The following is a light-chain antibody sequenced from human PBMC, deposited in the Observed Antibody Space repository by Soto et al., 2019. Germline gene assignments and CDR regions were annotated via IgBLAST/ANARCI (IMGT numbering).Light chain of an antibody. J-gene: IGKJ2*01. V-gene: IGKV4-1*01. CDR2: WAS. CDR1: QSVLYTSNNKNY. Sequence: DIVMTQSPDSLAVSLGERATINCKSSQSVLYTSNNKNYIAWYQQKSGQPPKLLIYWASTRESGVPDRFSGGGSGTDFTLTISRLQAEDVAVYYCQQYYSTPHTFGQGTKLEIK. CDR3: QQYYSTPHT.